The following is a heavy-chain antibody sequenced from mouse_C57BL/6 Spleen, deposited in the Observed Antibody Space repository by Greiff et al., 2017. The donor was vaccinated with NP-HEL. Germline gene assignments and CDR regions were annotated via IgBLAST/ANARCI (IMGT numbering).Heavy chain of an antibody. Sequence: VKLMESGAELVKPGASVKISCKASGYAFSSYWMNWVKQRPGKGLEWIGQIYPGDGDTNYNGKFKGKATLTADKSSSTAYMQLSSLTSEDSAVYFCARIRSFTTGYAMDYWGQGTSVTVSS. J-gene: IGHJ4*01. CDR2: IYPGDGDT. V-gene: IGHV1-80*01. CDR3: ARIRSFTTGYAMDY. CDR1: GYAFSSYW.